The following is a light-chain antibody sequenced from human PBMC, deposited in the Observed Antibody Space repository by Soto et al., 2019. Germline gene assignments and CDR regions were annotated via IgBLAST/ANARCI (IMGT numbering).Light chain of an antibody. Sequence: IGVNKSPATVSLSQGERATXSCRASQSVSSSLAWYQQKPFHPPSLLVYVPSIIATVIPYRFCCSGSGTELTLSISSLQNDAFSTYYWHQYDIYWTFRQGTTVDIK. J-gene: IGKJ1*01. V-gene: IGKV3-15*01. CDR3: HQYDIYWT. CDR2: VPS. CDR1: QSVSSS.